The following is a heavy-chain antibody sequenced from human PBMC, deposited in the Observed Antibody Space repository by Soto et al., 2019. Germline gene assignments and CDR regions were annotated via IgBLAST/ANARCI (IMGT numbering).Heavy chain of an antibody. Sequence: QVQLVQSGAEVKKPGASVKVSCKASGDTFTDYYIHWVRQAPGQGLEWMGTVNPSGGHTTYAQHFLGRMTMTRDTSTSTLYMELTSLTAEDTAIYYCARGGHVVVVTAALDYWGQGTLVTVSS. CDR2: VNPSGGHT. D-gene: IGHD2-21*02. CDR1: GDTFTDYY. V-gene: IGHV1-46*01. J-gene: IGHJ4*02. CDR3: ARGGHVVVVTAALDY.